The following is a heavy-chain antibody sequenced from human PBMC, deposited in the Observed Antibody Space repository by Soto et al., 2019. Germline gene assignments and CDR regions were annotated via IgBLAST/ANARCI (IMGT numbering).Heavy chain of an antibody. CDR3: ARMSYFYDKWYFDL. D-gene: IGHD3-22*01. V-gene: IGHV4-30-4*01. Sequence: TPTLPASHSGGCRNNNDYDWSWIRQTPGKGLEWIGYVYYSGTKDYIPSLKSRLSMSIDKSQKQFTLNLKSVTAADTATYYCARMSYFYDKWYFDLWARGSLVT. J-gene: IGHJ2*01. CDR1: GGCRNNNDYD. CDR2: VYYSGTK.